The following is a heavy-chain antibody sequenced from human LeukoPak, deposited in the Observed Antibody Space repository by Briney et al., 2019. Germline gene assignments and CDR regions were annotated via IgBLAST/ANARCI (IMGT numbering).Heavy chain of an antibody. D-gene: IGHD4-11*01. CDR3: ARNSRYSLDI. CDR2: IKTDGSST. CDR1: GFTFSNYW. J-gene: IGHJ3*02. Sequence: GGSLRLPCAASGFTFSNYWMYWVRQAPGKGLVWVSRIKTDGSSTSYADSVKGRFTISRDNAKNTLYLQMNSLRAEDTAAYYCARNSRYSLDIWGQGTMVTVSS. V-gene: IGHV3-74*01.